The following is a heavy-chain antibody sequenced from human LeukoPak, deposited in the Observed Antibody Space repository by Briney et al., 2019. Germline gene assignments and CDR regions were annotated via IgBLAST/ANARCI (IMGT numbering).Heavy chain of an antibody. D-gene: IGHD6-19*01. J-gene: IGHJ5*01. CDR2: TSYDGSNK. CDR3: ARDPDSRGWASIFDS. V-gene: IGHV3-30*03. CDR1: GFTFSSYG. Sequence: GGSLRLSCAASGFTFSSYGMHWVRQAPGKGLEWVAVTSYDGSNKYYAGSVKGRFTISRDNSKKTMSLQMYSLTVEDTAVYYCARDPDSRGWASIFDSWGQGTLVTVSS.